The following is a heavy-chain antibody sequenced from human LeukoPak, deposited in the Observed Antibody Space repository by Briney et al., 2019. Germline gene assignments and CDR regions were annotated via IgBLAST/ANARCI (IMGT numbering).Heavy chain of an antibody. D-gene: IGHD5-12*01. Sequence: PSETLSLTCSVSGGSIGSHYWSWIRQTPGKGLECIGNIYYSGSTNYNPSLKSRVTISIDTAKNQFSLKLNSVTAADTAVYYCGRGPGEATIKEWGQGTLVTVSS. V-gene: IGHV4-59*11. CDR1: GGSIGSHY. CDR3: GRGPGEATIKE. J-gene: IGHJ4*02. CDR2: IYYSGST.